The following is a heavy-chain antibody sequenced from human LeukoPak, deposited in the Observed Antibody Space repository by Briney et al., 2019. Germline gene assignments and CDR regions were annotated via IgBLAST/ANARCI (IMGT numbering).Heavy chain of an antibody. D-gene: IGHD3-22*01. J-gene: IGHJ4*02. CDR1: GGSIGSGIYS. V-gene: IGHV4-30-2*01. CDR3: VRDGDYYDSGGYGNI. Sequence: SETLSLTCSVSGGSIGSGIYSWSWIRQPPGKGLEWIGYIFHTGSTSYNPSLKSRVTISVDTSKNQFSLKLSSVTAADTAMSYCVRDGDYYDSGGYGNIWGQGTLVTVSS. CDR2: IFHTGST.